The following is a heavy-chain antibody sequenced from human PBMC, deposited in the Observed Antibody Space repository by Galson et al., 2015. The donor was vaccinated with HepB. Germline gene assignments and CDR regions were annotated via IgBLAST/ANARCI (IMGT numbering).Heavy chain of an antibody. Sequence: LSLTCTVSGGSISSYYWSWIRQPPGKGLEWIGYIYYSGSTNYNPSLKSRVTISVDTSKNQFSLKLSSVTAADTAVYYCAGGGIESIDYWGQGTLVTVSS. V-gene: IGHV4-59*01. D-gene: IGHD3-16*01. CDR2: IYYSGST. CDR3: AGGGIESIDY. CDR1: GGSISSYY. J-gene: IGHJ4*02.